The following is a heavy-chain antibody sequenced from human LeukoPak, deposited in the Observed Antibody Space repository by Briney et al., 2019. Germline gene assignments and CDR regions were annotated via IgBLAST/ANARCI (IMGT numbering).Heavy chain of an antibody. CDR3: ASMVLQFRDFLL. D-gene: IGHD4/OR15-4a*01. Sequence: PSETLSLTCPVPGCSISRYYWSWTRQPPGKGLEWIGYIYYSGSTNYNPSLKSRVTISVDTSKNQFSLKLSSVTAAVTAVYYCASMVLQFRDFLLWGQGTLVTVSS. J-gene: IGHJ1*01. V-gene: IGHV4-59*08. CDR2: IYYSGST. CDR1: GCSISRYY.